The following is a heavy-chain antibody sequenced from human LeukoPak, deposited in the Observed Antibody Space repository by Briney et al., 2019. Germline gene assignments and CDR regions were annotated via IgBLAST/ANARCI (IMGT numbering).Heavy chain of an antibody. CDR3: ATSAGDYRAGHYYYMGV. CDR1: GYTFTGYY. V-gene: IGHV1-2*02. J-gene: IGHJ6*03. CDR2: INPNTAGT. Sequence: GASVKVSCKASGYTFTGYYFHWVRQAPGQGLEWMAWINPNTAGTNYAQKFLGGVTLTWDTSISTAYMELNRLTSDDTAVYYCATSAGDYRAGHYYYMGVWGKGTSVTVSS. D-gene: IGHD4-11*01.